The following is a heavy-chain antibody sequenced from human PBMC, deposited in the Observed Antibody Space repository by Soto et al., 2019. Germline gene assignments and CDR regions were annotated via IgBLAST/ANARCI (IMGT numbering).Heavy chain of an antibody. CDR3: ARGSFSVDYGMDV. Sequence: QVQLVESGGGVVQPGRSLRLSCAASGFSFSSYGMHWVRQAPGKGLEWVAVIWYDGSNKYYADSVKGRLTNSRENSKTAVYLHMNSLRAADTDVYYCARGSFSVDYGMDVWGQGSTVTVAS. CDR2: IWYDGSNK. J-gene: IGHJ6*02. D-gene: IGHD1-26*01. CDR1: GFSFSSYG. V-gene: IGHV3-33*01.